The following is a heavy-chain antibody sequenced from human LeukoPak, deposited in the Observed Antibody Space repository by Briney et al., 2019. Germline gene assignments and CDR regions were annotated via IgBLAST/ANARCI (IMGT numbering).Heavy chain of an antibody. CDR2: ISGSGGST. CDR1: GFTFSSYA. V-gene: IGHV3-23*01. J-gene: IGHJ4*02. Sequence: GGSLRLSCAASGFTFSSYAMYWVRQAPGKGLEWVSGISGSGGSTYYADSVKGRFTISRDNSKNTLYLQMNSLRAEDTAVYYCAKDRGFGYFDYWGQGTLVTVSS. CDR3: AKDRGFGYFDY. D-gene: IGHD3-3*01.